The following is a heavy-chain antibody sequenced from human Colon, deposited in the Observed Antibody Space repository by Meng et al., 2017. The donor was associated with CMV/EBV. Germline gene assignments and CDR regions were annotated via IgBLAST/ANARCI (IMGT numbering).Heavy chain of an antibody. V-gene: IGHV4-4*07. J-gene: IGHJ4*02. CDR1: VASITSYY. CDR2: VYISGNT. Sequence: HVQHRVLGLVLVKTSETPSRTCPVYVASITSYYWSLCRQPAGKGLELIGRVYISGNTNYNPSLKSRVTMSIDTSKNQLSLNISSVTAADTAVYYCARDSNLSGLAYWGQGTLVTVSS. D-gene: IGHD3-10*01. CDR3: ARDSNLSGLAY.